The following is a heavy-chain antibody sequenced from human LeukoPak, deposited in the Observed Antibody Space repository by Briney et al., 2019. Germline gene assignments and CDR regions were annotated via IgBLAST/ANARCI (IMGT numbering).Heavy chain of an antibody. V-gene: IGHV4-34*01. CDR3: ARVPRITMIAVVISTGFDY. CDR1: GGSFSGSY. J-gene: IGHJ4*02. CDR2: INHRGST. D-gene: IGHD3-22*01. Sequence: SESLSLTCAVYGGSFSGSYWSWIRQPPGQGLEWIGEINHRGSTNYNTYLKRRVTISVETSKKKFSRMLRCVTAADTAVYYCARVPRITMIAVVISTGFDYWGQGTLVTVSS.